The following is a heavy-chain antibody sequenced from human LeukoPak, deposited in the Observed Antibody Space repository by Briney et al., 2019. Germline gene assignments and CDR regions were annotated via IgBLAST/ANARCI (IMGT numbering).Heavy chain of an antibody. J-gene: IGHJ6*02. CDR1: GGSFSGYY. D-gene: IGHD1-1*01. CDR3: ARARTTGTTGYCGMDV. Sequence: SETLSLTCAVYGGSFSGYYWSWIRQPPGKGLEWIGYIYYSGSTNYNPSLKSRVTISVDTSKNQFSLKLSSVTAADTAVYYCARARTTGTTGYCGMDVWGQGTTVIVSS. V-gene: IGHV4-59*01. CDR2: IYYSGST.